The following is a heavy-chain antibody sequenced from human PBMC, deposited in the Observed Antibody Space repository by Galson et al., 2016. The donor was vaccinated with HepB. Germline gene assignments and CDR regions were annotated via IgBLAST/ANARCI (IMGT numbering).Heavy chain of an antibody. CDR2: IRTKANGYAT. CDR3: AKDPYYYGSGASVFDS. D-gene: IGHD3-10*01. Sequence: SLRLSCAVSGFTFSGSAMDWVRQASGKGLEWLGRIRTKANGYATVYAASIEGRFTISRGNSKDTLFLQMNSLRAEDTAVYYCAKDPYYYGSGASVFDSWGQGTLVTVSS. J-gene: IGHJ4*02. V-gene: IGHV3-73*01. CDR1: GFTFSGSA.